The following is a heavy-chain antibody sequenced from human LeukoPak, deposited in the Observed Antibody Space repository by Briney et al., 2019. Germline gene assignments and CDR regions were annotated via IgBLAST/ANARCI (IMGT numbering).Heavy chain of an antibody. Sequence: ASVKVSCKASGYTFTGYYIHWVRQAPGQGLEWMGWINPNSGGTNYAQKFRSRVTMTRDTSISTAYMELSRLTSDDTAVYYCARDAIVRDNSNSDYWGQGTLVTVSS. J-gene: IGHJ4*02. D-gene: IGHD4-11*01. CDR2: INPNSGGT. V-gene: IGHV1-2*02. CDR3: ARDAIVRDNSNSDY. CDR1: GYTFTGYY.